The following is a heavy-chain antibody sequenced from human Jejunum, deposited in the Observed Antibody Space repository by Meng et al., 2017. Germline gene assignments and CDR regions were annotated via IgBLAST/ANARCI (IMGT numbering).Heavy chain of an antibody. CDR3: ARDGRHRRFDS. J-gene: IGHJ5*01. CDR2: ISVGGSII. D-gene: IGHD1-26*01. V-gene: IGHV3-11*01. Sequence: QVRPLDAGGDLVIPGWSLRLSCVASGFRLSAARIAWIRQAPGKGLEWISYISVGGSIIYYAASVKGRFTISRDDAKNSVYLQMNSLRAEDTTVYYCARDGRHRRFDSWGQGTLVTASS. CDR1: GFRLSAAR.